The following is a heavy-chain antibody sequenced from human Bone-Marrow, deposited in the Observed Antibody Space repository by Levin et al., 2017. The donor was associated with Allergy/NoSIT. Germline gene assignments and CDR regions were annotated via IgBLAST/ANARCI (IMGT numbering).Heavy chain of an antibody. CDR3: AREPALSYYYYYMDV. J-gene: IGHJ6*03. D-gene: IGHD1-14*01. V-gene: IGHV4-61*09. Sequence: SETLSLTCTVSGGSISSGSYYWSWIRQPAGKGLEWIGHIYTSGNTNYNPSLKSRVTISVDTSKNQFSLKLRSVTAADTAVYYCAREPALSYYYYYMDVWGKGTTVTVSS. CDR1: GGSISSGSYY. CDR2: IYTSGNT.